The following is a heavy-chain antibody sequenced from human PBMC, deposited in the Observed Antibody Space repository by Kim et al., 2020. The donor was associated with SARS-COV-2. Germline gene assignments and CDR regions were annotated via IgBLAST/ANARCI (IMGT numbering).Heavy chain of an antibody. D-gene: IGHD3-16*01. V-gene: IGHV3-23*01. Sequence: GGSLRLSCVASGFIFNNYGMTWVRQAPGKGLEWVANIGGSGGGASYADSVKGRFTISRDNSQNILYLQMNSLRAEDTALYYCAKAEDDYLDVDHLDYWGQGALVTVTS. CDR2: IGGSGGGA. CDR3: AKAEDDYLDVDHLDY. J-gene: IGHJ4*02. CDR1: GFIFNNYG.